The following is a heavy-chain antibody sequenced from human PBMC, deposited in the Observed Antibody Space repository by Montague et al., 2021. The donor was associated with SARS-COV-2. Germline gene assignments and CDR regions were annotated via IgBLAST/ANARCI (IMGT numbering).Heavy chain of an antibody. CDR3: ARGSGWMGNALDI. D-gene: IGHD6-19*01. V-gene: IGHV4-59*01. CDR2: IYYSGST. Sequence: SETLSLTCTVSGGSISSYYWSWIRQPPGKGLEWIGDIYYSGSTNYNPSLKSRVTISVDTSKNQFSLKLSSVTAADTAVYYCARGSGWMGNALDIWGQGTMVTVSS. CDR1: GGSISSYY. J-gene: IGHJ3*02.